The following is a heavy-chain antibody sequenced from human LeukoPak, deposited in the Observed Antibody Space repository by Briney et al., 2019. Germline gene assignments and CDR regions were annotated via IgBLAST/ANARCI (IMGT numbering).Heavy chain of an antibody. CDR1: EYTFTSYY. Sequence: ASVRVSCKASEYTFTSYYMHWVRQAPGQGLEWMGMINPSGGSTSYAQKFQGRVTMTRDTSTSTVYMELSSLRSEDTAAYYCARESGYDILTGYKYYFDYWGQGTLVTVSS. CDR2: INPSGGST. CDR3: ARESGYDILTGYKYYFDY. D-gene: IGHD3-9*01. V-gene: IGHV1-46*01. J-gene: IGHJ4*02.